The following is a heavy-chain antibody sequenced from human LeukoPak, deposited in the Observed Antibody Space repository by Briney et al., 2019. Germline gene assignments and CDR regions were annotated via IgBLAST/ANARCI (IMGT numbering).Heavy chain of an antibody. J-gene: IGHJ4*02. V-gene: IGHV3-30-3*01. D-gene: IGHD6-13*01. Sequence: AGGSLRLSCTASGFTFSRYTMHWVRQAPGKGLQWVGLISYNGSNEYFADSVRGRVTIPRDNSKNTRSLQVNSPRLEDTARYYCMRSSAAAKNYFVYWGERTLFTVSS. CDR2: ISYNGSNE. CDR3: MRSSAAAKNYFVY. CDR1: GFTFSRYT.